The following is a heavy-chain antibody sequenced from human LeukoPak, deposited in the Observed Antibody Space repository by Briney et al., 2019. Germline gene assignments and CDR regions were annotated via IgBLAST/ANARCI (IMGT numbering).Heavy chain of an antibody. Sequence: SVKVSCKASGGTFSSYAISWVRQAPGQGLEWMGRIIPIFGTANYAQKFQGRVTMTTDTSTSTAYMELRSLGSDDTAVYYCARDRCSSTSCYDDYWGQGTLVTVSS. CDR2: IIPIFGTA. CDR1: GGTFSSYA. V-gene: IGHV1-69*05. D-gene: IGHD2-2*01. J-gene: IGHJ4*02. CDR3: ARDRCSSTSCYDDY.